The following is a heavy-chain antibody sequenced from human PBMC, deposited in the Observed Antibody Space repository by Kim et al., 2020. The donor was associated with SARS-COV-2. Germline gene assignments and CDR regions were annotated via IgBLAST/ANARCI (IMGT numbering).Heavy chain of an antibody. CDR2: ISGSGGST. CDR1: GFTFSSYA. J-gene: IGHJ5*02. V-gene: IGHV3-23*01. D-gene: IGHD2-21*01. Sequence: GGSLRLSCAASGFTFSSYAMSWVRQAPGKGLEWVSAISGSGGSTYYADSVKGRFTISRDNSKNTLYLQMNSLRAEDTTVYYCSKHLTGDGGYNWFDPWGQGTLVTVSS. CDR3: SKHLTGDGGYNWFDP.